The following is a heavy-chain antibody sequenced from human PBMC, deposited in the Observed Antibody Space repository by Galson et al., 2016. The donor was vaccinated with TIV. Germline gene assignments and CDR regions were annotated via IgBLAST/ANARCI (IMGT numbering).Heavy chain of an antibody. Sequence: SLRLSCAASGFTFSIYAMHWVRQAPGKGLEWVGLVSYDGSNKWYADSVKGRFTISRDNSKNTLYLQMNSLRVEDTAVYYCAKVGARGYGDYPYYLAYWGQGTLVTASS. CDR2: VSYDGSNK. CDR1: GFTFSIYA. CDR3: AKVGARGYGDYPYYLAY. J-gene: IGHJ4*02. D-gene: IGHD4-17*01. V-gene: IGHV3-30*18.